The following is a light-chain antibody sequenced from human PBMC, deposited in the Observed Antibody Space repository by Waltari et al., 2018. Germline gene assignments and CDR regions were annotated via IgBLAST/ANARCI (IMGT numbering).Light chain of an antibody. CDR2: AAS. Sequence: DIQMTQSPSSLSASAGDRVTITCRASQGISTYLNGYQQKPGKAPKRLIYAASNLESGVPSRFSGSGSGTDFTLTISSLQPEDFATYYCLQYNTNPLTFGGGTKVEIK. J-gene: IGKJ4*01. CDR3: LQYNTNPLT. V-gene: IGKV1-17*01. CDR1: QGISTY.